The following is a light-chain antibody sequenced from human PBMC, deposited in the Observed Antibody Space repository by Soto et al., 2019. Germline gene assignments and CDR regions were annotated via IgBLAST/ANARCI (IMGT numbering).Light chain of an antibody. CDR2: GAS. CDR3: QQYNDWPPYT. V-gene: IGKV3-15*01. J-gene: IGKJ2*01. Sequence: EIVMTQSPATLSVSPGERATLSCRASQSVSSNLAWYQHKPGQAPRLLIYGASTRATGIPARFSGSGSGTEFTLTISSLQSEDFAVYYCQQYNDWPPYTFGHGTKLAIK. CDR1: QSVSSN.